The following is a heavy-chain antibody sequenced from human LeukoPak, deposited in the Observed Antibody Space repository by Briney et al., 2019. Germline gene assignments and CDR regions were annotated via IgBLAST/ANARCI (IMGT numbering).Heavy chain of an antibody. V-gene: IGHV1-18*01. J-gene: IGHJ6*02. D-gene: IGHD6-13*01. CDR2: ISAENGDT. Sequence: ASVKVSCKASGYTFTSYGISWVRQAPGQGLEWMGCISAENGDTNYAQNLQGRVTTTTDTSTSTAYMELRSLRSDDSAVYYCARTEIAVAGTGGDYYYYYGMDVWGQGTTVTVSS. CDR3: ARTEIAVAGTGGDYYYYYGMDV. CDR1: GYTFTSYG.